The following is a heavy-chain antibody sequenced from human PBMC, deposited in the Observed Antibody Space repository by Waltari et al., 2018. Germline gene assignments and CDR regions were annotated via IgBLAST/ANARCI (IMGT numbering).Heavy chain of an antibody. CDR3: ARGNYEFWSAHAFVI. J-gene: IGHJ3*02. Sequence: QVQLQESGPGLVKPSETLSLTCVASGYSIRSGSFWGWIRQPPGKGIEWIGSLYHSGSISSHPSLKNRVALSFDTSKNQFSLKLISVTAADTAVYFCARGNYEFWSAHAFVIWGQGTMVAVSS. D-gene: IGHD3-3*01. CDR1: GYSIRSGSF. CDR2: LYHSGSI. V-gene: IGHV4-38-2*01.